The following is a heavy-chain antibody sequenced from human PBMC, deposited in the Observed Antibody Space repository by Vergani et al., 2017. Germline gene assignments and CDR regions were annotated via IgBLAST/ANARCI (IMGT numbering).Heavy chain of an antibody. CDR2: IDPSDSYT. D-gene: IGHD6-13*01. J-gene: IGHJ4*02. CDR1: GYSFTSYW. CDR3: ARGAPALLAAAGSELDY. Sequence: EVQLVQSGAEVKKPGESLRISCKGSGYSFTSYWISWVRQMPGKGLEWMGRIDPSDSYTNYSPSFKGHVTISAAKSISTAYLQWSSLKASDTAMSYCARGAPALLAAAGSELDYWGQGTLVTVSS. V-gene: IGHV5-10-1*01.